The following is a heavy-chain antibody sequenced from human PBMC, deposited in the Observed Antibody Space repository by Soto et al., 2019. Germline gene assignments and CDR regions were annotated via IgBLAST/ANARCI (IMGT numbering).Heavy chain of an antibody. CDR2: IYYSGIT. Sequence: PSETLCLTCTISGSSISSYYWSWIRQPPGKGLEWIGYIYYSGITDYNPSLKSRVTISVDTSKSQFSLKLSSVTAADTAVYYCARGGGVYYFDYWGQGTLVTVSS. J-gene: IGHJ4*02. V-gene: IGHV4-59*01. CDR3: ARGGGVYYFDY. D-gene: IGHD2-8*02. CDR1: GSSISSYY.